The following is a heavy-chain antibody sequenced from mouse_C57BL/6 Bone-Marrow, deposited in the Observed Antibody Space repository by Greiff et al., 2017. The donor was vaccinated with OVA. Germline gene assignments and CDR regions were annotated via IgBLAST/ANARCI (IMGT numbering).Heavy chain of an antibody. Sequence: QVQLQQPGAEFVKPGASVKMSCKASGYTFTSYWITWVKQGPGQGLEWIGDIYPGSGSINYNEKLKSQATLTVDTSSSTAYMQLSSLPSGDSAVCYYARSDYDDYLDYWGQGTTLTVSS. CDR3: ARSDYDDYLDY. CDR2: IYPGSGSI. V-gene: IGHV1-55*01. J-gene: IGHJ2*01. D-gene: IGHD2-4*01. CDR1: GYTFTSYW.